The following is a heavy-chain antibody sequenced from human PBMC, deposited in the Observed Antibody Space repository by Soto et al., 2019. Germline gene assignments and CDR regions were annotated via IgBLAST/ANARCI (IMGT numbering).Heavy chain of an antibody. V-gene: IGHV3-64*01. Sequence: EVQLVESGGGLVQPGGSLRLSCAASGFTFSSYAMHWVRQAPGKVLEYVSAISSNGGSTYYANSVKGIFTISRDNSKNSLYLQMGSLRAEDMAVYYCARLTTTVTTTGWYFDLWGRGTLVTVSS. J-gene: IGHJ2*01. CDR1: GFTFSSYA. CDR2: ISSNGGST. D-gene: IGHD4-17*01. CDR3: ARLTTTVTTTGWYFDL.